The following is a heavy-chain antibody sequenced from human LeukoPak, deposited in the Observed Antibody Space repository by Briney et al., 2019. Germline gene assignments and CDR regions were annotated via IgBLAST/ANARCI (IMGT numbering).Heavy chain of an antibody. CDR2: IIPIFGTA. J-gene: IGHJ6*02. Sequence: SVKVSCKASGGTFSSYAISWVRQAPGQGLEWMGGIIPIFGTANYAQKFQGRVTITADESTSTAYMELSSLRSEDTAVYYCARDLRDIVVVPAAHNLYYYGMDVWGQGTTVTVSS. CDR3: ARDLRDIVVVPAAHNLYYYGMDV. V-gene: IGHV1-69*13. D-gene: IGHD2-2*01. CDR1: GGTFSSYA.